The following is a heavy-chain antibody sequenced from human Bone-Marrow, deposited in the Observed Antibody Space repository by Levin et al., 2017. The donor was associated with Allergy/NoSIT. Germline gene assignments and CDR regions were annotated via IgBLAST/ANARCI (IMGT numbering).Heavy chain of an antibody. CDR2: ISAYNGKL. V-gene: IGHV1-18*01. CDR1: GYRFRDYG. Sequence: GASVKVSCQASGYRFRDYGYSWLRQAPGQGLQWMGWISAYNGKLNYAQHFQGRVTMTTDTSTSTVYMEMRSLRPDDTGVYYCARDQNPLLAAADYFDTWGQGTLVTVSS. CDR3: ARDQNPLLAAADYFDT. J-gene: IGHJ4*02. D-gene: IGHD6-25*01.